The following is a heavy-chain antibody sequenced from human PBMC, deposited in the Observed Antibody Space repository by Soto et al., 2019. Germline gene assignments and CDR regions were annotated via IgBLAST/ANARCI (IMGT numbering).Heavy chain of an antibody. CDR3: GRDGGAYYYYGMDV. V-gene: IGHV4-59*01. D-gene: IGHD3-16*01. CDR2: SYYSGST. Sequence: SKTLSVTCTVSGGSISSNYWSWIRQLPGKGLGWIGCSYYSGSTNYNPSRKNRVTISVDTSTNSFSLKLSSVTTADTAVYYCGRDGGAYYYYGMDVWGQGTTVTVSS. CDR1: GGSISSNY. J-gene: IGHJ6*02.